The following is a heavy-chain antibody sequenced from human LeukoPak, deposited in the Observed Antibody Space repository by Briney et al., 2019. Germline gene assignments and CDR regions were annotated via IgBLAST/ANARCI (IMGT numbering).Heavy chain of an antibody. V-gene: IGHV1-18*01. J-gene: IGHJ4*02. CDR1: GYTFSSYG. Sequence: GASVKVSCKASGYTFSSYGISWVRQAPGQGLEWMGWISAYDGNTDYAQNPQGRVTMTTDTSTSTAYMELRSLRSDDTAVYYCARAVRGYSYAYLPYWGQGTLVTVSS. CDR3: ARAVRGYSYAYLPY. D-gene: IGHD5-18*01. CDR2: ISAYDGNT.